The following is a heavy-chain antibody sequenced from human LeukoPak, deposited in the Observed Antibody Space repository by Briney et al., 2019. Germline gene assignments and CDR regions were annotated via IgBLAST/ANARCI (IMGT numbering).Heavy chain of an antibody. J-gene: IGHJ4*02. CDR1: GYTFTSYD. CDR3: ARAGYSYGFGDFDY. D-gene: IGHD5-18*01. CDR2: MNPNSGNT. V-gene: IGHV1-8*01. Sequence: ASVKVSCKASGYTFTSYDINWVRQATGQGLEWMGWMNPNSGNTGYAQKFQGRVTMTRNTSISTAYMELSSLRSEDTAVYYCARAGYSYGFGDFDYWGQGTLVTVSS.